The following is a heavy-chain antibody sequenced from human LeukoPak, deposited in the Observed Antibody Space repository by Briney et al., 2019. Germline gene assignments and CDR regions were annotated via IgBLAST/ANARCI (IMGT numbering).Heavy chain of an antibody. V-gene: IGHV3-49*04. CDR2: IGSKAYGETA. Sequence: GGSLRLSCTASGLTFGYYAMSWVRQAPGKGLEWVGFIGSKAYGETAEYAASVKGRFTISRDDSKSIAYLQMNSLITEDTAVYYCTKGERGFDYWGQGALVTVSS. J-gene: IGHJ4*02. D-gene: IGHD1-26*01. CDR1: GLTFGYYA. CDR3: TKGERGFDY.